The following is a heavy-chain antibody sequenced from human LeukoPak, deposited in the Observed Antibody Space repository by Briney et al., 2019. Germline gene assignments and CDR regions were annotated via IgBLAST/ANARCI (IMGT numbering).Heavy chain of an antibody. Sequence: ASVKVSCKASGYSFTDYYIHWVRQAPGQGLEWMGIINPSGGSTSYAQKFQGRVTMTRDTSTSTVYMELSSLRSEDTAVYYCARGCGGDCYCLDYWGQGTLVTVSS. CDR3: ARGCGGDCYCLDY. V-gene: IGHV1-46*01. J-gene: IGHJ4*02. CDR2: INPSGGST. D-gene: IGHD2-21*02. CDR1: GYSFTDYY.